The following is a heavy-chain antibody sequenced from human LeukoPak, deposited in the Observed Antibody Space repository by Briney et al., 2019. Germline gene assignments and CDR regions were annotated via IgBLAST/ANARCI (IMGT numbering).Heavy chain of an antibody. Sequence: SETLSLTCTVSGGSISSYYWSWIRQPPGKGLEWIGYIYYSGSTNYNPSLKSRVTISVDTSKNQFSLKLSSVTAADTAVYYCARLTKNDSGSFRFGKKRRGYMDVWGKGTTVTVSS. D-gene: IGHD3-10*01. J-gene: IGHJ6*03. V-gene: IGHV4-59*12. CDR3: ARLTKNDSGSFRFGKKRRGYMDV. CDR1: GGSISSYY. CDR2: IYYSGST.